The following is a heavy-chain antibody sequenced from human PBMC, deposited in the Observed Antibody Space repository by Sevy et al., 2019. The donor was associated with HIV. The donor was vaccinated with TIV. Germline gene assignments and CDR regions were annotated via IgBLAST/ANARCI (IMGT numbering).Heavy chain of an antibody. V-gene: IGHV3-9*01. CDR3: ARDLGSSWYDVDWYFDL. CDR1: GFTFDDYA. D-gene: IGHD6-13*01. CDR2: TSWNSGSI. J-gene: IGHJ2*01. Sequence: GGSLRLSCAVSGFTFDDYAMHWVRQAPGKGLEWVSSTSWNSGSIDYADSVKGRFSISRDDAKNSLYLQMNSLRPEDTALYYCARDLGSSWYDVDWYFDLWGRGTLVTVSS.